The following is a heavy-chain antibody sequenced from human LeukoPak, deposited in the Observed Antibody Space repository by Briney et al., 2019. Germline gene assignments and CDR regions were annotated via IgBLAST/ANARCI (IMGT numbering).Heavy chain of an antibody. J-gene: IGHJ4*02. V-gene: IGHV1-8*01. Sequence: ASVKVSCKASGYTFTSYDINWVRQATGQGLEWMGWMNPNSGNTGYAQKFQGRVTMTRNTSISTAYMELSSLRSEDTAVYCCARGSLLRYFDPYYFDYWGQGTLVTVSS. CDR3: ARGSLLRYFDPYYFDY. CDR1: GYTFTSYD. D-gene: IGHD3-9*01. CDR2: MNPNSGNT.